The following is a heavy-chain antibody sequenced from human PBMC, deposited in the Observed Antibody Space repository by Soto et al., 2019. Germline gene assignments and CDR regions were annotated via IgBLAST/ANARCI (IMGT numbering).Heavy chain of an antibody. V-gene: IGHV3-11*01. J-gene: IGHJ6*03. D-gene: IGHD3-16*01. Sequence: GGSLRLSCAASGFTFSDYYMSWIRQAPGKGLEWVSYISSSGSTIYYADSVKGRFTISRDNAKNSLYLQMNSLRAEDTAVYYCARDRPGGFLYYYMDVWGKGTTVTVSS. CDR1: GFTFSDYY. CDR3: ARDRPGGFLYYYMDV. CDR2: ISSSGSTI.